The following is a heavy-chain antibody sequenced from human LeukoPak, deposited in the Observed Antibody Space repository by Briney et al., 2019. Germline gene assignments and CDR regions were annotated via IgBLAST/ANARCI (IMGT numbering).Heavy chain of an antibody. Sequence: ASVKVSCKASGYTFNNYDIYWVRQATGQGLEWMGWMKPNSGNTGYVQKFQGRVTITMDTSRSTAYMELSSLGSEDTAVYYCARVLKGNYYSGLGTYRWFDSWGQGTLVTVSS. CDR3: ARVLKGNYYSGLGTYRWFDS. V-gene: IGHV1-8*03. CDR2: MKPNSGNT. CDR1: GYTFNNYD. D-gene: IGHD3-10*01. J-gene: IGHJ5*01.